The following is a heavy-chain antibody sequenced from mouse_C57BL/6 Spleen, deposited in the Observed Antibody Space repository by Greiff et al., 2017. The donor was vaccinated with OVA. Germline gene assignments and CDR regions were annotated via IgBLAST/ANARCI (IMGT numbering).Heavy chain of an antibody. Sequence: EVKLVESGGDLVKPGGSLKLSCAASGFTFSSYGMSWVRQTPDKRLEWVATISSGGSYTYYPDSVKGRFTISRDDAKNTLYLQMSSLKSEDTAMYYCARPLKDYAMDYWGQGTSVTVSS. V-gene: IGHV5-6*01. CDR3: ARPLKDYAMDY. D-gene: IGHD1-3*01. CDR2: ISSGGSYT. J-gene: IGHJ4*01. CDR1: GFTFSSYG.